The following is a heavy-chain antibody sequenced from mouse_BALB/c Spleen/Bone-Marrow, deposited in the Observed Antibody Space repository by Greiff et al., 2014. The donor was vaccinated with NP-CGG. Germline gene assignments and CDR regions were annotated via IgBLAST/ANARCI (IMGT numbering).Heavy chain of an antibody. J-gene: IGHJ3*01. D-gene: IGHD2-14*01. CDR2: IDPANGNT. V-gene: IGHV14-3*02. CDR1: GFNIKDTY. Sequence: VQLQQSGAELVKPGASVKLSCTASGFNIKDTYMHWVKQRPEQGLEWIVGIDPANGNTKYVPKFQGKTTITADTSSNTAYLQLSSLTSEDTAVYYCAYYRYDEGGFAFWGQGTLVTVSA. CDR3: AYYRYDEGGFAF.